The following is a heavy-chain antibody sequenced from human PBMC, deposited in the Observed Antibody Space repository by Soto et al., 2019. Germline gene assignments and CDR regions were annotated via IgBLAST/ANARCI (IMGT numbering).Heavy chain of an antibody. D-gene: IGHD3-10*01. J-gene: IGHJ4*02. CDR3: AKDHGWLHYS. V-gene: IGHV3-23*01. Sequence: GGSLILSCAASGFTFSAYTMTWVRQAPGKGLEWVSAITGSGSDTYYADSVKGRFTISRDNSKSTLYLHMNSLRTEDTAVYFCAKDHGWLHYSWGQGTLVTVSS. CDR1: GFTFSAYT. CDR2: ITGSGSDT.